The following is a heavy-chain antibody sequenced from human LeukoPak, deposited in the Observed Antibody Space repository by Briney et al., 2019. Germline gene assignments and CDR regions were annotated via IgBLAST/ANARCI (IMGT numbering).Heavy chain of an antibody. D-gene: IGHD3-10*01. V-gene: IGHV1-18*01. CDR1: GYTFASYG. CDR2: ISVYNDNT. Sequence: ASVKVSCKASGYTFASYGISWVRQAPGQGLEWMGWISVYNDNTNYAQKLQGRVTMTANTSTSTAYMELRSLRSDDTAVYYCARAHVLLWFGELSPQYNWFDPWGQGTLVTVSS. CDR3: ARAHVLLWFGELSPQYNWFDP. J-gene: IGHJ5*02.